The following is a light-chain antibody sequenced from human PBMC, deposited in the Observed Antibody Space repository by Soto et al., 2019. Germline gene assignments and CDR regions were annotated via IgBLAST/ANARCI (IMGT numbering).Light chain of an antibody. CDR1: QGVSRK. CDR3: QQYHTWTLT. Sequence: VMTRSPATLAVAPGERGTFSCRASQGVSRKLAWYQHKPGQAPRLLISGASTGATGIPARFSGSGSGTELPITISSLQSEDCELYYCQQYHTWTLTFGGGTKVDI. CDR2: GAS. J-gene: IGKJ4*01. V-gene: IGKV3-15*01.